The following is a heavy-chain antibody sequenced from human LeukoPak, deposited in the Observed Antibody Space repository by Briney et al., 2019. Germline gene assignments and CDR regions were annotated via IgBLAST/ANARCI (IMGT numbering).Heavy chain of an antibody. CDR3: ARDRKSGESSEIDF. J-gene: IGHJ4*02. CDR2: INRDGSTT. V-gene: IGHV3-74*01. D-gene: IGHD3-10*01. CDR1: GFTFSNYW. Sequence: GSLRLSCAASGFTFSNYWVHWVRQAPGKGLVWVSRINRDGSTTNYADSVKGRFTVSRDNAKNTLNLQMNSLRAEDTAVYYCARDRKSGESSEIDFWGQGTLVTVSS.